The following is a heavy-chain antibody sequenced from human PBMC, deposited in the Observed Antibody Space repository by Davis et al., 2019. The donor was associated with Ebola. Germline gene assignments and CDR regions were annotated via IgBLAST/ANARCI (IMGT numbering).Heavy chain of an antibody. CDR2: IKQDGSEK. J-gene: IGHJ4*02. V-gene: IGHV3-7*01. Sequence: GESLKISCAASGFTFSSYWMSWVRQAPGKGLEWVANIKQDGSEKYYVDSVKGRFTISSGNAKNSLYLQMNSLRAEDTAVYYCAKQRWLQSYYFDNWGQGTLVTVSS. CDR1: GFTFSSYW. D-gene: IGHD5-24*01. CDR3: AKQRWLQSYYFDN.